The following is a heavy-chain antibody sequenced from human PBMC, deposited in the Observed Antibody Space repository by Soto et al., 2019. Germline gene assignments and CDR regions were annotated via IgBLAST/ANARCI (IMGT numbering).Heavy chain of an antibody. J-gene: IGHJ6*02. CDR2: ISSSENT. D-gene: IGHD2-2*03. CDR1: GDSVSTNSYS. CDR3: ARLNGYCISTNCHGYYGMDV. V-gene: IGHV4-39*01. Sequence: SETLSLTCTVSGDSVSTNSYSWGWFRQSPGKGLEWIGTISSSENTYYNPSLLSRVTISVDTSKNEFSLRLSSVTAADTAVYYCARLNGYCISTNCHGYYGMDVWGQGTTVS.